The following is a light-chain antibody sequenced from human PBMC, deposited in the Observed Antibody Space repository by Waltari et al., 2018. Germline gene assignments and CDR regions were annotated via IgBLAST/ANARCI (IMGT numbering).Light chain of an antibody. CDR2: EVN. Sequence: QSALTQPASVSGSPGQSITISCTGTSSNIGSYNLVSWYQQHPGKAPKFIIYEVNKRPSVVSNRFSGSKSGNTASLTISGLQAEDEADYYCCSYAGITTFVVVFGGGTKLTVL. V-gene: IGLV2-23*02. CDR3: CSYAGITTFVVV. CDR1: SSNIGSYNL. J-gene: IGLJ2*01.